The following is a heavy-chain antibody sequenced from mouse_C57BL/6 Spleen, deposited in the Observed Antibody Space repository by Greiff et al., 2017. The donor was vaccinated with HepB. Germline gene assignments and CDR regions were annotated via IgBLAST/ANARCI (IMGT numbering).Heavy chain of an antibody. Sequence: QVQLQQPGAELVKPGASVKMSCKASGYTFTSYWITWVKQRPGQGLEWIGDIYPGSGSTNYNEKFKSKATLTVDTSSSTAYMQLSSLTTEDSAIYYCARGGGSTPYAMDYWGQGTSVTVSS. V-gene: IGHV1-55*01. D-gene: IGHD2-1*01. J-gene: IGHJ4*01. CDR3: ARGGGSTPYAMDY. CDR1: GYTFTSYW. CDR2: IYPGSGST.